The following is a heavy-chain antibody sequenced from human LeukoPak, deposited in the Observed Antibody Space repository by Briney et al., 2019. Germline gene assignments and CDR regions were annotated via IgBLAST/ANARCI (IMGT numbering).Heavy chain of an antibody. CDR1: GYSFISYW. CDR2: IYPGDSET. Sequence: GESLKISCKASGYSFISYWIGWVRQMPGKGLEWMGIIYPGDSETRYSPSFQGQVSISVDKSISTAYLQWSSLKASDTAMYYCARALPGINNWNEFDYWGQGTRVTVSS. V-gene: IGHV5-51*01. CDR3: ARALPGINNWNEFDY. D-gene: IGHD1-20*01. J-gene: IGHJ4*02.